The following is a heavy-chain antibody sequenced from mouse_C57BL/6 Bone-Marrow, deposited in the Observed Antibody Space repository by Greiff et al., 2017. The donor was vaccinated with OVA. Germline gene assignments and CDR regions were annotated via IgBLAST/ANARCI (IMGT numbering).Heavy chain of an antibody. D-gene: IGHD2-5*01. CDR2: ISNGGGST. V-gene: IGHV5-12*01. CDR3: ARHGGYSNYVPWFAY. Sequence: EVQVVESGGGLVQPGGSLKLSCAASGFTFSDYYMYWVRQTPEKRLEWVAYISNGGGSTFYPAPVKGRFTISRDNAKNTLYLQMSRLKSEDTAMYYCARHGGYSNYVPWFAYWGQGTLVTVSA. CDR1: GFTFSDYY. J-gene: IGHJ3*01.